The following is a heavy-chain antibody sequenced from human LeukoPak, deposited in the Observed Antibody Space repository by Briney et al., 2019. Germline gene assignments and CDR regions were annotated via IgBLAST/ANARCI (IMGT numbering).Heavy chain of an antibody. Sequence: KAGGSLRLSCVVSGFTFSSYSMNWVREAPGKGLEWVSSISTSSGYIYYADSVKGRFTISRDNAKNSLYLQMNSLRADDTAVYYCARDFAQGVTHSGNYWGQGTLVTVSS. V-gene: IGHV3-21*01. CDR3: ARDFAQGVTHSGNY. D-gene: IGHD5-18*01. CDR1: GFTFSSYS. CDR2: ISTSSGYI. J-gene: IGHJ4*02.